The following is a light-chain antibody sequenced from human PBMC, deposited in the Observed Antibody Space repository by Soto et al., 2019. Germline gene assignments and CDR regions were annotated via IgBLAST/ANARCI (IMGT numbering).Light chain of an antibody. Sequence: DIQMTQSHSILSASVGDIVTITFRASQSISSWLAWYQQKPGKAPNLLIHKASHLESGVPSRFSGSGSGTEFTLTISSLQPGYFATYYCQHYNTYPWTFGQGTKVDIK. J-gene: IGKJ1*01. V-gene: IGKV1-5*03. CDR2: KAS. CDR3: QHYNTYPWT. CDR1: QSISSW.